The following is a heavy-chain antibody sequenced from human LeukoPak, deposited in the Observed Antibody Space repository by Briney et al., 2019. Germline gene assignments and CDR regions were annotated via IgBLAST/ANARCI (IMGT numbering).Heavy chain of an antibody. Sequence: PGGSLRLSCKGSGYIFTSYWMGWVRQMPGKGLEWMGIIYPGDSDTIYSPSFQGQVTISADKSSSTAYLQGSSLTASDTAMYYCARCPPDYDFWSGYYTDWGQGTLVTVSS. D-gene: IGHD3-3*01. CDR1: GYIFTSYW. CDR3: ARCPPDYDFWSGYYTD. V-gene: IGHV5-51*01. J-gene: IGHJ4*02. CDR2: IYPGDSDT.